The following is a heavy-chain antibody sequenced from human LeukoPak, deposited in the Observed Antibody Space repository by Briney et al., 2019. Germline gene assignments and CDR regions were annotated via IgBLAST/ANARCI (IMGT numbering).Heavy chain of an antibody. CDR1: GYTFTGYY. D-gene: IGHD3-16*02. J-gene: IGHJ4*02. Sequence: ASVKVSCKASGYTFTGYYMHWVRQAPGQGLEWMGWINPNSGGTNYAQKFQGRVTMTRDTSISTAYMELSRLRSDDTAVYYCARDSRITFGGVIGLMDWGQGTLVTVSS. V-gene: IGHV1-2*02. CDR3: ARDSRITFGGVIGLMD. CDR2: INPNSGGT.